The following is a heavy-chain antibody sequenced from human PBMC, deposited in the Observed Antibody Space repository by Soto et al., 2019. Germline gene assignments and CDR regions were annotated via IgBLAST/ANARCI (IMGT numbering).Heavy chain of an antibody. D-gene: IGHD2-15*01. J-gene: IGHJ4*02. V-gene: IGHV4-59*01. Sequence: QVQLQESGPGLVKPSETLSLTCTVSGGSISSYYWSWIRQPPGKGLEWIGYIYYSGSTNYNPSLKSRVTLSVDTSTNQFSLKLSSVSSVDMAVYYFEESGKGYYWYDFDYCVQRCLVSFS. CDR1: GGSISSYY. CDR2: IYYSGST. CDR3: EESGKGYYWYDFDY.